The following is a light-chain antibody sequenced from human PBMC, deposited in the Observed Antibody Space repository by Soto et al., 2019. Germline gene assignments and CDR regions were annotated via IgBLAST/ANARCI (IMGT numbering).Light chain of an antibody. Sequence: DIQITQSPSTLSASVGDRVTITCRASQSISSWLAWYRQKPGKAPKLLIYDASSSQSGVPSRFSGSGSGTEFTLTITSLQPDDFATYYCQQYSTYWTFGQGTKVDNK. CDR2: DAS. J-gene: IGKJ1*01. CDR3: QQYSTYWT. CDR1: QSISSW. V-gene: IGKV1-5*01.